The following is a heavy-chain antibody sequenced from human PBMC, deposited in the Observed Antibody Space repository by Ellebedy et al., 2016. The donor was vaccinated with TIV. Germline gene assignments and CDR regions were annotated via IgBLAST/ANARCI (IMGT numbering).Heavy chain of an antibody. J-gene: IGHJ4*02. V-gene: IGHV3-53*01. CDR3: ARDMSYGDYDY. Sequence: GESLKISCAASGFTVSSNYMSWVRQAPGKGLEWVSVIYSGGSTYYADSVKGRFPISSDNSTNTLYLPMNSLRAEETAVYDCARDMSYGDYDYWGQGTLVTVSS. CDR1: GFTVSSNY. D-gene: IGHD4-17*01. CDR2: IYSGGST.